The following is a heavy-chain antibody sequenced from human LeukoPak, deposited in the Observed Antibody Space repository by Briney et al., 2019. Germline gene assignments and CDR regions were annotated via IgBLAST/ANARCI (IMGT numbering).Heavy chain of an antibody. D-gene: IGHD2-21*01. CDR3: AKDAVRDSTVGSNCFDP. Sequence: GGSLRLSCAASGFTFSSYVINWVRQAPGKGLEWVSAIGGSGRSTYYADSVKGRFTISRDNPKNTVYLEMNNLRAEDTAIYYCAKDAVRDSTVGSNCFDPWGQGTLVTVSS. J-gene: IGHJ5*02. V-gene: IGHV3-23*01. CDR1: GFTFSSYV. CDR2: IGGSGRST.